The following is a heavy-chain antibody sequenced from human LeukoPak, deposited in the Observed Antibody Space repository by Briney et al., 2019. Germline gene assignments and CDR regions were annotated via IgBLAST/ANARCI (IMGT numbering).Heavy chain of an antibody. CDR3: ARLTEYQLTYRFYGFDY. V-gene: IGHV4-4*09. D-gene: IGHD3-16*02. Sequence: SQTLSPTCAVSGGSINNYYWSWIRQPPGKGLEWSGYISATGYTNYNPSLKSRVTISIDTSKKQFSLNMNSVTAADTAVYHCARLTEYQLTYRFYGFDYWGQGTRVTVS. J-gene: IGHJ3*01. CDR2: ISATGYT. CDR1: GGSINNYY.